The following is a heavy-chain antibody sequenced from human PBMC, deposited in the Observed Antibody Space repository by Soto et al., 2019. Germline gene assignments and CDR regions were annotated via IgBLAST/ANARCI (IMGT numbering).Heavy chain of an antibody. CDR1: GFTFSSYA. V-gene: IGHV3-23*01. CDR3: AKYIVVVPAPFDY. CDR2: ISGSGGST. Sequence: GGSLRLSWAASGFTFSSYAMSWVRQAPGKGLEWVSAISGSGGSTCYADSVKGRFTISRDNSKNTLYLQMNSLRAEDTAVYYCAKYIVVVPAPFDYWGQGTLVTVPS. J-gene: IGHJ4*02. D-gene: IGHD2-2*01.